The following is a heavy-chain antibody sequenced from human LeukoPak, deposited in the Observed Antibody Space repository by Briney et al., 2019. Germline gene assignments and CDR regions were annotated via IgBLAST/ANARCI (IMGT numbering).Heavy chain of an antibody. V-gene: IGHV3-49*04. CDR1: GFTFGDYA. CDR2: IRSKAYGGTT. CDR3: TVSDSGYYYYGMDV. D-gene: IGHD1-26*01. J-gene: IGHJ6*02. Sequence: GGSLRLSCTASGFTFGDYAMSWVRQAPGKGLEWVGFIRSKAYGGTTEYAASVKGRFTISRDDSKSIAYLQMNSLKTEDTAVYYCTVSDSGYYYYGMDVWGQGTTVTVS.